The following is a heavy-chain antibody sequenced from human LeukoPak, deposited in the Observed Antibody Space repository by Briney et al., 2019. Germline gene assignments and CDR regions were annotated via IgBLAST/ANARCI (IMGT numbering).Heavy chain of an antibody. V-gene: IGHV3-23*01. J-gene: IGHJ4*02. CDR2: ITPSGDNT. D-gene: IGHD4-17*01. Sequence: GGSLRLSCAASGFTFSSYAMNWVRQAPGRGLEWVSAITPSGDNTWCAESMKGRFTISRDNSKSTLYLQMSSLRAEDTAVYYCAKHQVRSHDYWGQGTLVTVSS. CDR1: GFTFSSYA. CDR3: AKHQVRSHDY.